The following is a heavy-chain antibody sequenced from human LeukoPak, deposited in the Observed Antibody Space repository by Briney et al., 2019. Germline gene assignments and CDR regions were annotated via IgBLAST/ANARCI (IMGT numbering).Heavy chain of an antibody. CDR1: GYTFTDYY. V-gene: IGHV1-2*06. Sequence: ASVKVSCKASGYTFTDYYMHWVRQAPGQGLEWMGRINPNSGGTNYAQKFQGRVTMTRDTSISTAYMELSRLRSDDTAVYYCAGRPDSSGYYRGFDYWGQGTLVTVSS. CDR2: INPNSGGT. CDR3: AGRPDSSGYYRGFDY. D-gene: IGHD3-22*01. J-gene: IGHJ4*02.